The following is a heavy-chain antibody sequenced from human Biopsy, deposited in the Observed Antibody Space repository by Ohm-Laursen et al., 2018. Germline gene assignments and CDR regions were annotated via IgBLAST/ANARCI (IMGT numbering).Heavy chain of an antibody. V-gene: IGHV1-69*06. D-gene: IGHD3-9*01. Sequence: SSVKVSCKAPEGTFSNYGVNWVRQAPGQGLKWLGGNIPILGTGNYAQKFQDRVTVAADTSMSTATMELRSLRSDDTAVYYCATKLTGYFHHWGQGTLVSVSS. CDR3: ATKLTGYFHH. J-gene: IGHJ1*01. CDR1: EGTFSNYG. CDR2: NIPILGTG.